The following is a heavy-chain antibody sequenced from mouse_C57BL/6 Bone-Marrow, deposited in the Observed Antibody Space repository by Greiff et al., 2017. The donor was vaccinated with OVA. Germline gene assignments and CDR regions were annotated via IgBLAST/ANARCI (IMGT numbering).Heavy chain of an antibody. D-gene: IGHD2-5*01. J-gene: IGHJ3*01. Sequence: EVQRVESGGGLVQSGRSLRLSCATSGFTFSDFYMEWVRQAPGKGLEWIAASRNKANDYTTEYSASVKGRFIVSKDTSQSILYLQMNALRAEDTAIYYCARDGSNYEFAYWGQGTLVTVSA. CDR3: ARDGSNYEFAY. CDR1: GFTFSDFY. V-gene: IGHV7-1*01. CDR2: SRNKANDYTT.